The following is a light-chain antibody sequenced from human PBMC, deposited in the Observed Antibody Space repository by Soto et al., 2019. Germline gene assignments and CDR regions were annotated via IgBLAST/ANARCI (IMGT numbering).Light chain of an antibody. CDR1: GSNIGSNT. J-gene: IGLJ1*01. CDR3: AAWDDSLNGRL. V-gene: IGLV1-44*01. Sequence: QSVLTQPPSASGTPGQRVTISCSGSGSNIGSNTVDWYQQLPGTAPKLLIYSNNQRPSGVADRFSGSKSGTSVSLAISGLQSEDEDDYYCAAWDDSLNGRLFGTGTKLTVL. CDR2: SNN.